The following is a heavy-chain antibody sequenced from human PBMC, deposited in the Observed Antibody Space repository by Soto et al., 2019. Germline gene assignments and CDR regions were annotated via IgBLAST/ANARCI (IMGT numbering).Heavy chain of an antibody. Sequence: EVQLVETGGGLIQPGGSLRLSCAASGFTVSSNYMSWVRQAPGKGLEWVSVIYSGGSTYYADSVKGRFNISRDNSKNTLYLQMNSLRAEDTAVYYCARDSSTYYYGSGSIYGMDVWGQGTTVTVSS. CDR2: IYSGGST. CDR3: ARDSSTYYYGSGSIYGMDV. J-gene: IGHJ6*02. D-gene: IGHD3-10*01. V-gene: IGHV3-53*02. CDR1: GFTVSSNY.